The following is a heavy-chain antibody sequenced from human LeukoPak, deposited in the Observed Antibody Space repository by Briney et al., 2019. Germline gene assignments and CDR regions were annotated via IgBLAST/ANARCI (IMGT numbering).Heavy chain of an antibody. D-gene: IGHD3-3*01. Sequence: GGSLRLSCAASGFTVSSNYMSWVRQAPGKGLEWVSVIYSGGSTYYADSVKGRFTIFRDNSKNTLYLQMNSLRAEDTAVYYCARGGYYDFWSGYSGDYWGQGTLVTVSS. CDR1: GFTVSSNY. V-gene: IGHV3-53*01. CDR2: IYSGGST. J-gene: IGHJ4*02. CDR3: ARGGYYDFWSGYSGDY.